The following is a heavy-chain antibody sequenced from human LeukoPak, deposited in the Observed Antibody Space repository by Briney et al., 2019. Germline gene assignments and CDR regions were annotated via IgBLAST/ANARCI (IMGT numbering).Heavy chain of an antibody. CDR2: INADGNEK. V-gene: IGHV3-7*04. CDR3: ARGHYGRDY. J-gene: IGHJ4*02. Sequence: GGSLRLSCAASGFTFSSYAMSWVRQAPGKGLEWVAHINADGNEKYYVDSVKGRFTISRDNAKRSAYLQMDSLRVEDTAVYYCARGHYGRDYWGQGTLVTVSS. CDR1: GFTFSSYA. D-gene: IGHD4-17*01.